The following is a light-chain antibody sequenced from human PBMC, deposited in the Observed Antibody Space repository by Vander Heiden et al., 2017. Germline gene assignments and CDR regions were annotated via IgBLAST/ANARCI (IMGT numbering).Light chain of an antibody. CDR3: QQYGSSPIT. CDR1: QSVSSNY. J-gene: IGKJ2*01. V-gene: IGKV3-20*01. Sequence: EIVLTQSPGTLSLSPGERATLSCRASQSVSSNYLAWYQQKPGQAPRLLIYGASSRATGIPDRFSGSGSGTDFTLSISRLEPEDFAVYYCQQYGSSPITFGQGTKLEIK. CDR2: GAS.